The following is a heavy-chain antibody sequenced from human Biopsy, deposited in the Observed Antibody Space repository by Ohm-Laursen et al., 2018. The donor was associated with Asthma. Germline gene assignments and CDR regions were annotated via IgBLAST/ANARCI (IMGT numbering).Heavy chain of an antibody. D-gene: IGHD2-2*01. CDR1: GGTFNTYV. Sequence: ASVKVSCKSLGGTFNTYVIGWVRQAPGQGLEWMGWINSFFGTTTYPQKFQDRVTITADDSTSTVYMELSSLRSEDTAVYYCARKAGSCISRTCYSLDFWGQGTLVTVSS. CDR3: ARKAGSCISRTCYSLDF. J-gene: IGHJ4*02. V-gene: IGHV1-69*13. CDR2: INSFFGTT.